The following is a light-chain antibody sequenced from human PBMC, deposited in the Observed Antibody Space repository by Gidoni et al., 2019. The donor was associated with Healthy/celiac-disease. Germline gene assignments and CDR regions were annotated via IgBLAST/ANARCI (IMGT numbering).Light chain of an antibody. CDR2: EVS. V-gene: IGLV2-14*01. CDR3: SSYTSSSTREV. J-gene: IGLJ1*01. CDR1: SSDVGGYNY. Sequence: QSALTQPASVSGSPGQSITISCTGTSSDVGGYNYVSWYQQHPGKAPKLMIYEVSNRPSGVSNRFSGSKSGNTASLTISGLQAEDEADYYCSSYTSSSTREVFGTGTKVTVL.